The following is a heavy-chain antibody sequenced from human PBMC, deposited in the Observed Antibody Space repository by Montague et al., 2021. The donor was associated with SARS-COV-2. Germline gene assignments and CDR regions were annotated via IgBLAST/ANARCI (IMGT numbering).Heavy chain of an antibody. V-gene: IGHV3-48*02. Sequence: SLSLSCAASEITFSNYSMHWVRQAPGKGLEWISYISGDGRTIYYADSVRGRFTISRDNAVSTLYVEMNRLRDEDTAAYYCATDLFALLRSEGRDYWGQGTLVTVSS. CDR2: ISGDGRTI. CDR1: EITFSNYS. CDR3: ATDLFALLRSEGRDY. D-gene: IGHD2-21*01. J-gene: IGHJ4*02.